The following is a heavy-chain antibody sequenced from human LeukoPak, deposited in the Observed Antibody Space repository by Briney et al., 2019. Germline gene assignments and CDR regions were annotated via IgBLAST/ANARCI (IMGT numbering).Heavy chain of an antibody. J-gene: IGHJ5*02. V-gene: IGHV1-46*01. Sequence: ASVKVSCKTSGDSFTTYYFHWVRQAPGQGLEWVATINPKDGSTDFAENFRGRVTLTRDTSTTTLYMDLHSLESADTAVYYCARDRGCTTSSCYRTGLRWFDPWGQGTLVIVSS. CDR2: INPKDGST. D-gene: IGHD2-2*01. CDR3: ARDRGCTTSSCYRTGLRWFDP. CDR1: GDSFTTYY.